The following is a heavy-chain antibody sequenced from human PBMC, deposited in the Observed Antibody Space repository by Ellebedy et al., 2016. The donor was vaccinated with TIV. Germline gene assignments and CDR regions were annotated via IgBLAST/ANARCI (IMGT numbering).Heavy chain of an antibody. V-gene: IGHV3-11*04. CDR3: ARGGADCTSTSCSAFDY. D-gene: IGHD2-2*01. CDR2: ISSSGGIL. Sequence: PGGSLRLSCAASGFPFSDFYMSWIRQAPGKGLEWVSFISSSGGILNDADAVKGRFTISRDNAKNSLYLQMNSLRAEDTAVYYGARGGADCTSTSCSAFDYWGQGTLVTVSA. J-gene: IGHJ4*02. CDR1: GFPFSDFY.